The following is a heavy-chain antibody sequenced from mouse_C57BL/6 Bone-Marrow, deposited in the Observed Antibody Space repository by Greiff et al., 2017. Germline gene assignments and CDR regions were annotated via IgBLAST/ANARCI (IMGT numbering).Heavy chain of an antibody. V-gene: IGHV1-5*01. J-gene: IGHJ1*03. D-gene: IGHD2-4*01. CDR1: GYTFTSYW. CDR2: IYPGNSDT. CDR3: TRFGDYDSYWYFDV. Sequence: EVKVEESGTVLARPGASVKMSCKTSGYTFTSYWMHWVKQRPGQGLEWIGAIYPGNSDTSYNQKFKGKAKLTAVTSASTAYMELSSLTNEDSAVYYCTRFGDYDSYWYFDVWGTGTTVTVSS.